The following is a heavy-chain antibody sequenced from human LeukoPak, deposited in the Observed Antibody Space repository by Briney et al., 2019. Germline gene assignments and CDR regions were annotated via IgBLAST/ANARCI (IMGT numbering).Heavy chain of an antibody. Sequence: PSETLSLTCTVSGGSISSHYWSWIRQPPGKGLEWIGYIYYSGSTNYNPSLKSRVTISVDTSKNQFSLKLSSMTAADTAVYYCARGGYYYGPLVFDYWGQGTLVTVSS. CDR2: IYYSGST. CDR3: ARGGYYYGPLVFDY. V-gene: IGHV4-59*11. CDR1: GGSISSHY. J-gene: IGHJ4*02. D-gene: IGHD3-10*01.